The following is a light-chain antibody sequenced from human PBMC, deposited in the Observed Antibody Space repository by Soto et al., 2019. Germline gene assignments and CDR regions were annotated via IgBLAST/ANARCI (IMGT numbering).Light chain of an antibody. Sequence: IQLTQSPPSLSASVGDRVTITCRASQSITTWLAWYQQKPGKAPKLLIYKATNVQTGVPSRFSGSGSGTEFSLTISSLQPEDFAIYYCQQYNDYQYTFGQGTKLEIK. CDR2: KAT. J-gene: IGKJ2*01. V-gene: IGKV1-5*03. CDR3: QQYNDYQYT. CDR1: QSITTW.